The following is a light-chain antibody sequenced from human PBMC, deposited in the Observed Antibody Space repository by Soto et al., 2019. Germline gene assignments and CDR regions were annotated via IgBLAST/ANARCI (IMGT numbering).Light chain of an antibody. CDR2: DAA. J-gene: IGLJ2*01. CDR3: TSYTSTSTLV. V-gene: IGLV2-14*01. CDR1: SNDIGANDY. Sequence: QSALTQPASVSGSPGQSITISCTGTSNDIGANDYVSWYQHHPGQAPKILIYDAANRPSGVSHRFSGSKSGNTASLTISGLQAEDEADYFCTSYTSTSTLVFGGGTQLTVL.